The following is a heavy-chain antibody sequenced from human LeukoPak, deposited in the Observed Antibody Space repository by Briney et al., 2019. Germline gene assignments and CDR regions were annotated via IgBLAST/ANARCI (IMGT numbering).Heavy chain of an antibody. CDR1: GYTFTSYG. D-gene: IGHD3-16*01. Sequence: ASVKVSCKASGYTFTSYGVNWVRQAPGQGLEWMGWISTYNGDTNYAQKLQGRVTMTTDTSTSTAYMELRSLRSDDTAVYYCARGSSYGFSMGYWGQGTLVTVSS. CDR2: ISTYNGDT. V-gene: IGHV1-18*01. J-gene: IGHJ4*02. CDR3: ARGSSYGFSMGY.